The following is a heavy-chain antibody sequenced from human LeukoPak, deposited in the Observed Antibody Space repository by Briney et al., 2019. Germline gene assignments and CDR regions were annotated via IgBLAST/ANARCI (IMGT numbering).Heavy chain of an antibody. J-gene: IGHJ3*02. V-gene: IGHV4-4*07. Sequence: PSQTLSPTCTVSGGSISNHYWSWIRQPAGKELEWIGRIYNSGSTNYNPSLKSRVTMSVDTSKNQFSLKLSSVTAADTAVYYCARDIYDSSGLDAFDIWGQGTMVTVSS. CDR2: IYNSGST. D-gene: IGHD3-22*01. CDR3: ARDIYDSSGLDAFDI. CDR1: GGSISNHY.